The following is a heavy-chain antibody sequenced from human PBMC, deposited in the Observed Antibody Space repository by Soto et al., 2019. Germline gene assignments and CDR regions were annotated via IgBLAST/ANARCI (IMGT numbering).Heavy chain of an antibody. V-gene: IGHV1-69*01. CDR3: ARAAFRSGYYGYYYGMDV. CDR1: GGTFSNHA. CDR2: IIPTLGTP. D-gene: IGHD3-3*01. J-gene: IGHJ6*02. Sequence: QVQLVQSGAEVKKPGSSVKVSCKASGGTFSNHAISWVRQAPGQGLEWLGGIIPTLGTPNYAQQFQGRVTVTADEYTSTAYMELSRLTSEDTAVYYCARAAFRSGYYGYYYGMDVWGQGTAVNV.